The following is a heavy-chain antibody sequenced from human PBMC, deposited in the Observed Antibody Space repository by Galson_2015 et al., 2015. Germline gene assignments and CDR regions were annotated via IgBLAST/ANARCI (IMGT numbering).Heavy chain of an antibody. J-gene: IGHJ5*02. D-gene: IGHD2-15*01. CDR2: IYYSGST. CDR3: ARDRGHQVANWFDP. CDR1: GGSISSGGYY. V-gene: IGHV4-31*03. Sequence: TLSLPCTVSGGSISSGGYYWSWIRQHPGKGLEWIGYIYYSGSTYYNPSLKSRVTISVDASKNQFSLKLSSVTAADTAVYYCARDRGHQVANWFDPWGQGTLVTVSS.